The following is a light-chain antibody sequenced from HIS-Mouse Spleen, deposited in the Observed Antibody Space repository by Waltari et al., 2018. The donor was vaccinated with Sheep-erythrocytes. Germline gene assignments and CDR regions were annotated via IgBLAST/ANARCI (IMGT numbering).Light chain of an antibody. Sequence: QSVLTQPPSASGTPGQRVTISCSGSSSNIGSNYVYWYQQLPGTAPKLRIYRNKRRPSGVPDRCSGSKSGNTASLTISGLQAEDEADYYCCSYAGSYTFWVFGGGTKLTVL. V-gene: IGLV1-47*01. CDR3: CSYAGSYTFWV. CDR1: SSNIGSNY. J-gene: IGLJ3*02. CDR2: RNK.